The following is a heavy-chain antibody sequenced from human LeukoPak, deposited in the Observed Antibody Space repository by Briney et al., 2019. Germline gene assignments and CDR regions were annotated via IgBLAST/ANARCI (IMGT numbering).Heavy chain of an antibody. CDR3: ARDHRPEIQYYYMDV. V-gene: IGHV3-33*01. CDR1: GFSLSNFG. J-gene: IGHJ6*03. D-gene: IGHD1-14*01. Sequence: GGSLRLSCAASGFSLSNFGMHWVRQAPGKGLEWVAALFYDGNTKHYADSVKGRFTISRDISKNTFYLQMNSLTAEDTAVYYCARDHRPEIQYYYMDVWGKGTTVAVSS. CDR2: LFYDGNTK.